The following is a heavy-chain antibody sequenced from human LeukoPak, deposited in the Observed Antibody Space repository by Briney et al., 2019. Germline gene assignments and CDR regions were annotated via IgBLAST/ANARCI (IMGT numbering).Heavy chain of an antibody. CDR1: GGSISSGGYY. CDR3: ARMGDTAMGGLDY. J-gene: IGHJ4*02. CDR2: IYYSGST. Sequence: SETLSLTCTVSGGSISSGGYYWSWIRQHPGKGPEWIGYIYYSGSTYYNPSLKSRVTISVDTSKNQFSLKLSSVTAADTAVYYCARMGDTAMGGLDYWGQGTLVTVSS. D-gene: IGHD5-18*01. V-gene: IGHV4-31*03.